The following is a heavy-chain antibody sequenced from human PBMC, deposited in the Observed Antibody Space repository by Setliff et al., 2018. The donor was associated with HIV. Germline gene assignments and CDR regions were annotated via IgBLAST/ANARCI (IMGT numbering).Heavy chain of an antibody. J-gene: IGHJ4*02. CDR3: ARDPVSDNSATPYYFDY. CDR1: GGTFSTYA. CDR2: IIPIFGTA. Sequence: SVKVSCKASGGTFSTYAISWVRQAPGQGLEWMGGIIPIFGTANYDQRFQGRVTITADETTSTAYMELSSLRSEDTAVYFCARDPVSDNSATPYYFDYWGQGTLVTVSS. D-gene: IGHD2-21*01. V-gene: IGHV1-69*13.